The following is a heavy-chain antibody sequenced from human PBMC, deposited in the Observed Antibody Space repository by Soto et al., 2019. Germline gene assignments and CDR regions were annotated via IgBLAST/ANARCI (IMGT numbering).Heavy chain of an antibody. J-gene: IGHJ4*02. Sequence: QVQLVQSGAEVKQPGSSVKVSCKTSGGTLSNYAISWLRQAPGQGPEWMGSIIPIFDTANYAQKFQGRVTITADESTSTVYMELSSLRSEDTAVYYCAREGVDSDVVTFFDYWGQGTLVTVSS. CDR3: AREGVDSDVVTFFDY. D-gene: IGHD5-18*01. CDR1: GGTLSNYA. CDR2: IIPIFDTA. V-gene: IGHV1-69*15.